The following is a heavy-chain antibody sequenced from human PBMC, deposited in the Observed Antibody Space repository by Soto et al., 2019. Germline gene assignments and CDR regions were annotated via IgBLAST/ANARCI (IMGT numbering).Heavy chain of an antibody. CDR1: GDTFNSYT. Sequence: QVHLVQSGAELRKPGSSVRVSCKASGDTFNSYTINWVRQAPGLGLEWMGRTIPILSMSNYALKFQGRLTITAEKSTSTAYMVLSSLRSEDTARYSCATSYGSGSQAFDYWGQGALVTVSS. J-gene: IGHJ4*02. D-gene: IGHD3-10*01. CDR2: TIPILSMS. CDR3: ATSYGSGSQAFDY. V-gene: IGHV1-69*02.